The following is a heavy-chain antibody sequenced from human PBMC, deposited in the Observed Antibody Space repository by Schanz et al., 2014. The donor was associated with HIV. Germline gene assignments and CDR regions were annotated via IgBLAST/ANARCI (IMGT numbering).Heavy chain of an antibody. Sequence: QVQLVESGGGVVQPGRSLRLSCSASGFTFSSTGMHWVRQAPGKGLEWVGIISYDGSNKDYADSVKGRFTISRDISKSTLYLQMNSLRAEDTAMYYCARDFGVTISTSGPPRNYYAMDVWGQGTTVTVSS. CDR2: ISYDGSNK. J-gene: IGHJ6*02. CDR3: ARDFGVTISTSGPPRNYYAMDV. V-gene: IGHV3-30*03. D-gene: IGHD3-3*01. CDR1: GFTFSSTG.